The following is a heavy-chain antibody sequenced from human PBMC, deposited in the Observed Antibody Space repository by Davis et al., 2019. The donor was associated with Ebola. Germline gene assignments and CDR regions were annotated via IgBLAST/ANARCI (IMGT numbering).Heavy chain of an antibody. CDR1: GGSISSSNYY. CDR2: IYYSGST. Sequence: SETLSLTCAVSGGSISSSNYYWGWIRQPPGKGLEWIGSIYYSGSTYYNPSLKSRVTISVDTSKNQFSLKLSSVTAPDTAVYFCARRYSSGYMGYYFDYWGQGTLVTVSS. CDR3: ARRYSSGYMGYYFDY. D-gene: IGHD3-22*01. V-gene: IGHV4-39*01. J-gene: IGHJ4*02.